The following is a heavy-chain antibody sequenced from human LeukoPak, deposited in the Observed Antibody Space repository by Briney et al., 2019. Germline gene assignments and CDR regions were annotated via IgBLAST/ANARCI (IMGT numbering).Heavy chain of an antibody. D-gene: IGHD2-21*02. J-gene: IGHJ4*02. CDR2: IYSGGST. Sequence: GGSLRLSCAASGFTFSSNYMSWVRQAPGKGLEWVSVIYSGGSTYYADSVKGRFTISRDNSKNTLYLQMNSLRAEDTAVYYCARVVAAMGGIDYWGQGTLVTVSS. CDR1: GFTFSSNY. CDR3: ARVVAAMGGIDY. V-gene: IGHV3-53*01.